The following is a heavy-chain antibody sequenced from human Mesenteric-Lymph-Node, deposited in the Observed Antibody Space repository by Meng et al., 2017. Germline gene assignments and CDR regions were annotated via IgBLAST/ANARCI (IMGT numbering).Heavy chain of an antibody. CDR2: IYHSGYT. CDR1: GYSISSGYY. Sequence: SETLSLTCTVSGYSISSGYYWGWIRQPPGKGLEWIGSIYHSGYTYYNPSLKSRVTISVDTSKNQFSLKLSSVTAADTAVYYCARVVGGNFAFDIWGQGTMVTVSS. CDR3: ARVVGGNFAFDI. J-gene: IGHJ3*02. D-gene: IGHD2-2*01. V-gene: IGHV4-38-2*02.